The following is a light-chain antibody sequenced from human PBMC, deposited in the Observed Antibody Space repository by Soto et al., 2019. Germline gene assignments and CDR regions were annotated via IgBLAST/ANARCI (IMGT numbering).Light chain of an antibody. V-gene: IGLV2-14*01. Sequence: QSVLTQPASVSGSPGQSITISCTGTSSDVGSYNYVSWYQQHPGKAPKLMIYEVSNRPSGVSNRFSGSKSGNTASLTISGLQAEDEADYYCSSYTTRSTPLYVFGIGPKVTVL. CDR1: SSDVGSYNY. J-gene: IGLJ1*01. CDR3: SSYTTRSTPLYV. CDR2: EVS.